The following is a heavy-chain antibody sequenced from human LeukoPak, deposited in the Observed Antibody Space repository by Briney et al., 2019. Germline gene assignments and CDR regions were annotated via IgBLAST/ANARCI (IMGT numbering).Heavy chain of an antibody. Sequence: GGSLRLSCAASGLTFTTYAMNWVRQAPGKGLEWVSAMSGSGGHMYYTDSVKGRFTISRDNSKNTLYLQMNSLRAEDTAVYYCAKVVDYYDSLDYFDYWGQGTLVTVSS. J-gene: IGHJ4*02. CDR2: MSGSGGHM. CDR1: GLTFTTYA. V-gene: IGHV3-23*01. D-gene: IGHD3-22*01. CDR3: AKVVDYYDSLDYFDY.